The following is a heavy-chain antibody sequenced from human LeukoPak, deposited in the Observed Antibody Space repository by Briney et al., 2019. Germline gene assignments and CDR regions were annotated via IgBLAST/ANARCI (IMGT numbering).Heavy chain of an antibody. V-gene: IGHV3-30*18. CDR1: GVTFSSYG. D-gene: IGHD3-10*01. CDR3: AKGSAPLWFGDYYFDY. Sequence: GGSLRLSCAASGVTFSSYGMHWVRQAPGKGLEWVAVISYDGSNKYYADSVKGRFTISRDNSKNTLYLQMNSLRAEGTAVYYCAKGSAPLWFGDYYFDYWGQGTLVTVSS. J-gene: IGHJ4*02. CDR2: ISYDGSNK.